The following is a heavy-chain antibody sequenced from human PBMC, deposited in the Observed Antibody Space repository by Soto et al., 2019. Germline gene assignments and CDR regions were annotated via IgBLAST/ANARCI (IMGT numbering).Heavy chain of an antibody. Sequence: PGESLKISCKGSGYSFTSYWISWVRQMPGKGLEWMGRIDPSDSYTNYSPSFQGHVTISADKSISTAYLQCSSLKASDTAMYYCARQEGYTAMATRGIDYWGQGTLVTVSS. CDR3: ARQEGYTAMATRGIDY. D-gene: IGHD5-18*01. V-gene: IGHV5-10-1*01. CDR2: IDPSDSYT. J-gene: IGHJ4*02. CDR1: GYSFTSYW.